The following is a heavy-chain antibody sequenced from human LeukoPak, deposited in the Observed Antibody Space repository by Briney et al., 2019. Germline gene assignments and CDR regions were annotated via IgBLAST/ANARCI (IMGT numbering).Heavy chain of an antibody. J-gene: IGHJ4*02. CDR3: AATDCTNGVCPDRGY. Sequence: GGSLRLSCAASGFTVSSNYMSWVRQAPGKGLEWVSVIYSGGSTYYADSVKGRFTISRDNSKNTLYLQMNSLRAEDTAVYYCAATDCTNGVCPDRGYWGQGTLVTVSS. V-gene: IGHV3-66*01. CDR2: IYSGGST. CDR1: GFTVSSNY. D-gene: IGHD2-8*01.